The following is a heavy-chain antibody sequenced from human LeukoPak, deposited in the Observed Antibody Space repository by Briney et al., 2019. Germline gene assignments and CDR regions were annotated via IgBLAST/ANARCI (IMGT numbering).Heavy chain of an antibody. V-gene: IGHV1-46*01. J-gene: IGHJ4*02. D-gene: IGHD2-8*01. CDR1: GYTFTNYY. Sequence: GASVKVSCKASGYTFTNYYMSWVRQAPGQGLEWMGIINPSGGSTTYAQKFQGRVTITADESTSTAYMELSSLRSEDTAVYYCASNMLWGQGTLVTISS. CDR3: ASNML. CDR2: INPSGGST.